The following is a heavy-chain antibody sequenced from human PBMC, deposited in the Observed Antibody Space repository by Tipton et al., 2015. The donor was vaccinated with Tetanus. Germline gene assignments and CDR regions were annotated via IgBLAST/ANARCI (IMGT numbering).Heavy chain of an antibody. CDR3: ARVGFGIYSMDA. J-gene: IGHJ6*02. CDR1: GFTFSSYW. V-gene: IGHV3-7*01. D-gene: IGHD3-10*01. CDR2: INQDGNIK. Sequence: SLRLSCAVSGFTFSSYWMTRVRQAPGKGLEWVANINQDGNIKQYVDSVEGRFTISRDNAKNSLYLQMNNLGVEDTAVYYCARVGFGIYSMDAWGQGTTVTVSS.